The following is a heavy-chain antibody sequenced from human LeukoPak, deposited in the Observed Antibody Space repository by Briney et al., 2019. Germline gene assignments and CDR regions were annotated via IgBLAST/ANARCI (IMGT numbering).Heavy chain of an antibody. D-gene: IGHD5-18*01. CDR2: INPSGGST. J-gene: IGHJ3*02. Sequence: GASVKVSCKASGYTFTSYYMHWVRQAPGQGLEWMGIINPSGGSTSYAQKFQGRVTMTRDMSTSTVYMELRSLRSDDTAVYYCARDLRRLWTSGAFDIWGQGTMVTVSS. CDR3: ARDLRRLWTSGAFDI. CDR1: GYTFTSYY. V-gene: IGHV1-46*01.